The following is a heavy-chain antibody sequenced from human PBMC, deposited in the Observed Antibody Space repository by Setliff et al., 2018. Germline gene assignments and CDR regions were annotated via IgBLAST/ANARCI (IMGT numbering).Heavy chain of an antibody. CDR1: GYTFTLFG. CDR3: ARAGDAASGRKGVFEY. D-gene: IGHD1-26*01. J-gene: IGHJ4*02. Sequence: ASVKVSCKASGYTFTLFGITWVRQAPGQGLEYMGWISAFNGYTSYAQNFRGRVTMSTDTSTGTAYMDLGSLRSEDTAVYYCARAGDAASGRKGVFEYWGQGTLVTV. CDR2: ISAFNGYT. V-gene: IGHV1-18*01.